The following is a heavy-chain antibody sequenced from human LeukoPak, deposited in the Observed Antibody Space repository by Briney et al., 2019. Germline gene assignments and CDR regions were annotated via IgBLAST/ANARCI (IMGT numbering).Heavy chain of an antibody. D-gene: IGHD2-8*01. J-gene: IGHJ4*02. V-gene: IGHV1-18*01. CDR2: ISAYNGNT. Sequence: GASVKVSFKASGYTFTSYGISWVRQAPGQGLEWMGWISAYNGNTNYAQKLQGRVTMTTDTSTSTAYMELRSLRSDDTAVYYCARVKYCTNGVCYHFDYWGQGTLVTVSS. CDR1: GYTFTSYG. CDR3: ARVKYCTNGVCYHFDY.